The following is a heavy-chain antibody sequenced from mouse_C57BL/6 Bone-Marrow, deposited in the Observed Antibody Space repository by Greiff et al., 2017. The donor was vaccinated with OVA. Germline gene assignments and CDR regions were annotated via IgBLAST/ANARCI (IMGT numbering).Heavy chain of an antibody. J-gene: IGHJ2*01. V-gene: IGHV14-4*01. Sequence: EVKLMESGAELVRPGASVKLSCTASGFNIKDDYMHWVKQRPEQGLEWIGWIDPENGDTEYASKFQGKATITADTSSNTAYLQLSSLTSEDTAVYYCSPFTTVAFDYWGQGTTLTVSS. CDR1: GFNIKDDY. D-gene: IGHD1-1*01. CDR3: SPFTTVAFDY. CDR2: IDPENGDT.